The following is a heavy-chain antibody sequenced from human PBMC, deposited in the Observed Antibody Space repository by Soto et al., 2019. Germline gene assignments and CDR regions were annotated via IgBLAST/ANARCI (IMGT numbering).Heavy chain of an antibody. V-gene: IGHV3-33*01. J-gene: IGHJ6*02. CDR3: ARDSYCSSTSCLYYGMEV. CDR2: IWYVGTNK. CDR1: GFTFSRYG. D-gene: IGHD2-2*01. Sequence: PGGSLRLSCATSGFTFSRYGMHWVRQAPGKGLEWVAVIWYVGTNKYYADSVKGRFTISRDNSKNTLYLEMNSLRAEDTAVYYCARDSYCSSTSCLYYGMEVWGQGTTVTVSS.